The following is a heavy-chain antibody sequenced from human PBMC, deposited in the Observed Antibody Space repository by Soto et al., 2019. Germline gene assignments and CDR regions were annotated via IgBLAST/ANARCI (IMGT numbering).Heavy chain of an antibody. CDR2: FYGGGSTST. CDR1: GFSFSTYT. D-gene: IGHD6-19*01. CDR3: AKDLIYGYNSGRPFDS. Sequence: PGGSLRLSCAAAGFSFSTYTMSWVRQAPGKGPEWVAGFYGGGSTSTFYADSVKGRFTISRDNSKNMLFLQMNSLRAEDTAVYYCAKDLIYGYNSGRPFDSWGQGTLVTVSS. V-gene: IGHV3-23*01. J-gene: IGHJ4*02.